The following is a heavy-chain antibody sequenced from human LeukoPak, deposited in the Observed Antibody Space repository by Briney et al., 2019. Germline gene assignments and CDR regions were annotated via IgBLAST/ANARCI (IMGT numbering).Heavy chain of an antibody. CDR3: ARGSSKYYYDSSGYPFDY. J-gene: IGHJ4*02. V-gene: IGHV1-2*02. D-gene: IGHD3-22*01. Sequence: ASVKVSCKASGYTFTGYYMHWVRQAPGQGLEWMGWINPNSGGTNSAQKFQGRVTMTRDTSISTAYMELSRLRSDDTAVYYCARGSSKYYYDSSGYPFDYWGQGTLVTVSS. CDR2: INPNSGGT. CDR1: GYTFTGYY.